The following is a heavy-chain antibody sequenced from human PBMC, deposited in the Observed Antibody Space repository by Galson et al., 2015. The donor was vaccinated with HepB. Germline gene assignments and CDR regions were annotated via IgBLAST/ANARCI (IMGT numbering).Heavy chain of an antibody. CDR1: GFPVTYNY. CDR3: SRDEGDTRARHF. CDR2: IYRGGAT. J-gene: IGHJ4*02. Sequence: SLILSCAASGFPVTYNYVSWVRQAPGKGLEWVSLIYRGGATSYADSLQGRFIISRDSSTNPVYLQMRRLRVDDLALYYCSRDEGDTRARHFWGQGVLVTVSS. V-gene: IGHV3-66*01. D-gene: IGHD3-16*01.